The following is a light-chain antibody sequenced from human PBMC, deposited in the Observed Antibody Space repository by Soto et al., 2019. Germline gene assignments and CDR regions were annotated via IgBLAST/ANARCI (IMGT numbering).Light chain of an antibody. CDR2: GAS. CDR3: QQPRT. Sequence: EIVLTQSPGTLSLSPGERATLSCRASQSVSSSYLAWYQQKPGQAPRLLIYGASSRATGIQDRFSGNGTGTPFTLTISRLEPKDIAVYYCQQPRTFGQGTKLEIK. V-gene: IGKV3-20*01. J-gene: IGKJ2*01. CDR1: QSVSSSY.